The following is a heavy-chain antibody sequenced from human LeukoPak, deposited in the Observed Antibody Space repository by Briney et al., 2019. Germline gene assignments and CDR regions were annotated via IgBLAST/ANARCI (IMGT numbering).Heavy chain of an antibody. CDR2: ISSDGSSE. Sequence: PGKSLRLSCEDSGFMFRNFAVHWVRQSPGRGLEWVAGISSDGSSEYYADSVKGRFSISRDNPTNAVSLQMNSLRTDDTSIYFCATDRDTSGWFHRYFDVWGRGTLVTVSS. D-gene: IGHD6-19*01. V-gene: IGHV3-30*04. J-gene: IGHJ2*01. CDR1: GFMFRNFA. CDR3: ATDRDTSGWFHRYFDV.